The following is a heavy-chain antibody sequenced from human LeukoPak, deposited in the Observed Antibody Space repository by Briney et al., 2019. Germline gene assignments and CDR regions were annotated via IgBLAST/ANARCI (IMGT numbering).Heavy chain of an antibody. CDR3: AREGGYCSGGSCYVPGYYYYMDV. Sequence: GGSLRLSCAVSGFTFTTYWISWVRQAPGKGLEWVSSISSSSSYIYHADSVKGRFTISRDNAKNSLYLQMNSLRADDTAVYYCAREGGYCSGGSCYVPGYYYYMDVWGKGTTVTVSS. J-gene: IGHJ6*03. D-gene: IGHD2-15*01. V-gene: IGHV3-21*01. CDR1: GFTFTTYW. CDR2: ISSSSSYI.